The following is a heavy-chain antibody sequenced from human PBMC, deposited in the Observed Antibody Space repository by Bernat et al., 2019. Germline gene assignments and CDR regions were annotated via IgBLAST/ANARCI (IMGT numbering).Heavy chain of an antibody. D-gene: IGHD5-12*01. V-gene: IGHV1-69*06. CDR2: IIPIFGTA. CDR1: GGTFSSYA. J-gene: IGHJ3*02. Sequence: QVQLVQSGAEVKKPGSSVKVSCKASGGTFSSYAISWVRQAPGQGLEWMGGIIPIFGTANYGQKFQGRVTITADKSTSTAYMELSSLGSEETAVYYGVREAYSGYDCGAFDIWGQGTMVTVSS. CDR3: VREAYSGYDCGAFDI.